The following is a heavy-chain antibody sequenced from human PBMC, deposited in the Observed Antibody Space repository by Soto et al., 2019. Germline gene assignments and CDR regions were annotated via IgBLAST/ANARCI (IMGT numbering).Heavy chain of an antibody. J-gene: IGHJ4*02. Sequence: QITLNESGPTQVKPRQTLTLTCTFPGFSLTTSGVGVGWIRQSPGKAPEWLALIYWDDDKRYSPSLKSRLTITKDSSKNRVVLTMADLDPADTATYYCVHSVLRTVFGLVTTTAIYFDFWGQGTPVAVSS. CDR1: GFSLTTSGVG. V-gene: IGHV2-5*02. CDR3: VHSVLRTVFGLVTTTAIYFDF. CDR2: IYWDDDK. D-gene: IGHD3-3*01.